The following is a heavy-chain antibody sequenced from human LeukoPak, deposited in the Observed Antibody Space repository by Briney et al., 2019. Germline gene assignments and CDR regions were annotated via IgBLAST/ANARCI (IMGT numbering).Heavy chain of an antibody. Sequence: SETLSLTCTVSGGSISRYYWSWIRQPPGKGLEWIGYIYYSGSTNYNPSLKSRVTISVDTSKNQFSLKLSSVTAADTAVYYCARDTGYSYGPDAFDIWGQGTMVTVSS. J-gene: IGHJ3*02. CDR3: ARDTGYSYGPDAFDI. V-gene: IGHV4-59*01. CDR1: GGSISRYY. CDR2: IYYSGST. D-gene: IGHD5-18*01.